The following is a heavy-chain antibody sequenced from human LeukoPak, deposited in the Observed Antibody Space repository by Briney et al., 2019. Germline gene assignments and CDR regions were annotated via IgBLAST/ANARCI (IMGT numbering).Heavy chain of an antibody. CDR1: NGFDSYY. V-gene: IGHV4-34*01. J-gene: IGHJ4*02. CDR2: ITYKGTA. Sequence: SETLSLTCAVYNGFDSYYFMLVRQSPGKGLEWIGEITYKGTANYIPSLKSRVTITINAPQRQFSLTLTSVTAADTATYYCAVYGGDWQFDSWGQGTPVTVSS. D-gene: IGHD2-21*02. CDR3: AVYGGDWQFDS.